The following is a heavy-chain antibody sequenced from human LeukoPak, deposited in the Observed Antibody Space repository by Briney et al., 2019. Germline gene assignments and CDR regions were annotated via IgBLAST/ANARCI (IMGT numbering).Heavy chain of an antibody. CDR1: GFTFSSYG. CDR2: ISGSGGST. J-gene: IGHJ4*02. Sequence: GGSLRLSCAASGFTFSSYGMSWVGRLQGRGLGGVSAISGSGGSTYYADSVKGRFTISRDNSKNTLYLQMNSLRAEDTAVYYCAKGDTAMVGDYWGQGTLVTVSS. CDR3: AKGDTAMVGDY. D-gene: IGHD5-18*01. V-gene: IGHV3-23*01.